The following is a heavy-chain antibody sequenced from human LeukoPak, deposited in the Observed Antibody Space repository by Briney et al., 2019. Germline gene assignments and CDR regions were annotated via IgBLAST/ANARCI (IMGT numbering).Heavy chain of an antibody. V-gene: IGHV1-24*01. J-gene: IGHJ3*02. CDR2: FDPEDGET. CDR1: GYTLTELS. Sequence: AASVKVSCKVSGYTLTELSMHWVRQAPGKGLEWMGGFDPEDGETIYAQKFQGRATMTEDTSTDTAYMELSSLTSEDTAVYYCAQGNDAFDIWGQGTMVTVSS. D-gene: IGHD6-13*01. CDR3: AQGNDAFDI.